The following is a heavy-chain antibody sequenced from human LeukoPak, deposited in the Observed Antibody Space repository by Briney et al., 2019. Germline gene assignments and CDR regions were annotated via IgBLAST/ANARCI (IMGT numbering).Heavy chain of an antibody. CDR1: GFTFSSYW. D-gene: IGHD6-19*01. CDR3: ARGSTQYSSGWYGLDY. CDR2: VNSDGSST. J-gene: IGHJ4*02. V-gene: IGHV3-74*01. Sequence: GGSLRLSCAASGFTFSSYWMRWVRQAPGKGLVCGSRVNSDGSSTTYADSVKGRFTISRDNAKNTLYLQMNSLRAEDTAVYYCARGSTQYSSGWYGLDYWGQGTLVTVSS.